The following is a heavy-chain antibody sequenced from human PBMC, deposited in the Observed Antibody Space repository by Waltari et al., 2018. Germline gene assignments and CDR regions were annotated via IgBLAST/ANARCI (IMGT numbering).Heavy chain of an antibody. CDR2: INHSGST. Sequence: QVQLQQWGAGLLKPSETLSLTCAVYGGSFSGYYWSWIRQPPGKGLEWSGEINHSGSTNYNPSLKSRVTISVDTSKNQFSLKLSSVTAADTAVYYCARSDDSSGWYFDLWGRGTLVTVSS. J-gene: IGHJ2*01. D-gene: IGHD2-21*02. V-gene: IGHV4-34*01. CDR1: GGSFSGYY. CDR3: ARSDDSSGWYFDL.